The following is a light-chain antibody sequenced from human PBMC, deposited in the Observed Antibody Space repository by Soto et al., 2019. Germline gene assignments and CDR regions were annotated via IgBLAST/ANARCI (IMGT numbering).Light chain of an antibody. CDR3: KSYGGSNTYV. CDR2: EVV. V-gene: IGLV2-8*01. Sequence: QSVLSQHPPASGSPGQSVTISCTGTKNDIGVYDFVSWYQHHPGKAPRLIIYEVVQRPSGVPDRFSCSKAGTTASLTVSGVEAADEADYFFKSYGGSNTYVFG. J-gene: IGLJ1*01. CDR1: KNDIGVYDF.